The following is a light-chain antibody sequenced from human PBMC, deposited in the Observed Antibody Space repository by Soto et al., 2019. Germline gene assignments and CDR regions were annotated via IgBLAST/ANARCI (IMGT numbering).Light chain of an antibody. Sequence: DIQMTQSPATLSASVGDRVTITCRASQSLSGWLAWYQQKPGKAPKLLIYDASSLESGVPLRFSGSGSGTEFALTISSLQPDDFATYYCQQYNSYPWTFGQGTKVEIK. V-gene: IGKV1-5*01. CDR2: DAS. CDR3: QQYNSYPWT. CDR1: QSLSGW. J-gene: IGKJ1*01.